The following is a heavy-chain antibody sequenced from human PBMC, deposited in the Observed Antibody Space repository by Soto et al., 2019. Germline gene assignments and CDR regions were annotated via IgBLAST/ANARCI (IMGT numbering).Heavy chain of an antibody. D-gene: IGHD6-13*01. CDR3: ARDSSRPQPYAEITGYYYYGMDV. V-gene: IGHV6-1*01. CDR2: TYYRSKWYN. J-gene: IGHJ6*02. CDR1: GDSVSSNSAA. Sequence: SPTLSLTCAISGDSVSSNSAAWNWIRPSPSRGLEWLGRTYYRSKWYNDYAVSVKSRITINPDTSKNQFSLQLNSVTPEDTAVYYCARDSSRPQPYAEITGYYYYGMDVWGQGTTVTVSS.